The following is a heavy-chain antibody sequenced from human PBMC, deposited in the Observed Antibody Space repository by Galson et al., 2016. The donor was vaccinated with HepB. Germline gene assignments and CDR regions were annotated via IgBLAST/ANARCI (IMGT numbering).Heavy chain of an antibody. J-gene: IGHJ4*02. CDR1: GFTFSSYW. CDR3: AREGDGGFAR. V-gene: IGHV3-7*03. Sequence: SLRLSCAASGFTFSSYWMSWVRQAPGKGLEWVANIKQNGRDYDYVDSVKGRFTISRDNAKKSLYLQMNSLRAEETAVYYCAREGDGGFARWGQGALVTVSS. CDR2: IKQNGRDY. D-gene: IGHD4-23*01.